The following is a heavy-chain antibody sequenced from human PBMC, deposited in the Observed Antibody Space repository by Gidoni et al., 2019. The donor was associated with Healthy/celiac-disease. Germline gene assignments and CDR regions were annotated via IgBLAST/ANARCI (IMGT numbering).Heavy chain of an antibody. CDR1: GFTFSSYA. Sequence: TASGFTFSSYAMSWVRQAPGKGLEWVSAISGSGGSTYYADSVKGRFTISRDNSKNTLYLQMNSLRAEDTAVYYCAKDLLHSYGYEDYWGQGTLVTVSS. CDR3: AKDLLHSYGYEDY. V-gene: IGHV3-23*01. CDR2: ISGSGGST. D-gene: IGHD5-18*01. J-gene: IGHJ4*02.